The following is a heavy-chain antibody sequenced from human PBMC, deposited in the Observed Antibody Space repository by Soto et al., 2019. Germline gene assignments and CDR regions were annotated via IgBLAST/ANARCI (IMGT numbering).Heavy chain of an antibody. CDR1: GYAFMTRY. D-gene: IGHD3-16*01. Sequence: ESVKISCKASGYAFMTRYIGWARQMPGKGLEWVGIIYPGDSETRYSPSFQGRVTISADESINTVYLQWSSLKASDTAIYYCARQSRPGGGTSYWGQGTLVTVSS. J-gene: IGHJ4*02. V-gene: IGHV5-51*01. CDR2: IYPGDSET. CDR3: ARQSRPGGGTSY.